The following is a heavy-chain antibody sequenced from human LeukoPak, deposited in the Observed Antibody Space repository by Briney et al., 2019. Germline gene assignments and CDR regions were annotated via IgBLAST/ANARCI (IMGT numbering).Heavy chain of an antibody. CDR3: ARSPALSEGMDV. J-gene: IGHJ6*02. V-gene: IGHV3-64*01. Sequence: PGGSLRLSCAASGFTFSSYAMHCVRQAPGKGLEYVSAISSNGGSTYYANSVKGRFTISRDNSKNTLYLQMASLRAEDMAVYYCARSPALSEGMDVWGQGTTVTVSS. CDR2: ISSNGGST. CDR1: GFTFSSYA. D-gene: IGHD3-16*02.